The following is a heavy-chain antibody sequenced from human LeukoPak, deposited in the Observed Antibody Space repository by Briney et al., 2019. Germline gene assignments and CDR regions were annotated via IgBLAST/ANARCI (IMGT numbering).Heavy chain of an antibody. D-gene: IGHD1-26*01. J-gene: IGHJ6*03. Sequence: PGGSLRLSCAASGFSVTTYAMGWVRQAPGKGLEWVSVISDRGDSTHYADSVKGRFTISRDNAKNSLYLQMNSLRAEDTAVYYCARAYSGRYGLGYYYMDVWGKGTTVTISS. V-gene: IGHV3-23*01. CDR1: GFSVTTYA. CDR3: ARAYSGRYGLGYYYMDV. CDR2: ISDRGDST.